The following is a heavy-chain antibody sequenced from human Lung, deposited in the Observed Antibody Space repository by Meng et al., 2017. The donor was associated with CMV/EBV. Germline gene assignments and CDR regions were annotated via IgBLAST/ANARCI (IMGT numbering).Heavy chain of an antibody. D-gene: IGHD6-19*01. V-gene: IGHV4-39*01. CDR1: TGSISSSSDY. J-gene: IGHJ4*01. CDR2: IYYSGSA. Sequence: SETLSLXCTVATGSISSSSDYCGWIRQPPVKGLEWIGSIYYSGSAHYNPSLKSRVTISVDTSKNKFTLKLRSVTAADTAVYHCARPDDSNGWYMPFDYWGHRTLVTVSS. CDR3: ARPDDSNGWYMPFDY.